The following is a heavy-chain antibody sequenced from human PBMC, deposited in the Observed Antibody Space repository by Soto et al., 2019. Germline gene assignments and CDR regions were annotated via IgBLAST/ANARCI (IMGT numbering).Heavy chain of an antibody. J-gene: IGHJ4*02. CDR1: GFPFSSYA. Sequence: GGSLRLSCAASGFPFSSYAMSWVRQAPGKGLEWVSAISGSGGSTYYADSVKGRFTISRDNSKNTLYLQMNSLRAEDTAVYYCAKDPSVAGTYYFDYWGQGTLVTVSS. CDR3: AKDPSVAGTYYFDY. D-gene: IGHD6-19*01. V-gene: IGHV3-23*01. CDR2: ISGSGGST.